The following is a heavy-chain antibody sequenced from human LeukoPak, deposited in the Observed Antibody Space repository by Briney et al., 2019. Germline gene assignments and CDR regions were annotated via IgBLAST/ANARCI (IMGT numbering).Heavy chain of an antibody. D-gene: IGHD2-15*01. CDR1: GFTFSSYG. J-gene: IGHJ4*02. CDR2: ISGSGGST. Sequence: QSGGSLRLSCAASGFTFSSYGMSWVRQAPGKGLEWVSAISGSGGSTYYADFVRGRFTISRDNSKNTLYLQMNSRKAEDTAVYYCAKAGCSGGSCFSAFDYWGQGTLVTVSS. V-gene: IGHV3-23*01. CDR3: AKAGCSGGSCFSAFDY.